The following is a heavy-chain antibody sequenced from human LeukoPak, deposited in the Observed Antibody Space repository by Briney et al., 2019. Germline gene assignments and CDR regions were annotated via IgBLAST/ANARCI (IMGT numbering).Heavy chain of an antibody. J-gene: IGHJ4*02. V-gene: IGHV4-39*07. CDR2: IDHSGRT. D-gene: IGHD1-26*01. CDR3: ARGENFDY. Sequence: SETLSLTCTVSGGSISSGGYHWNWLRQPPGKGLEWIGEIDHSGRTNRNSSLESRVTISVDTSKKQFSLKMDSVTAADTAVYYCARGENFDYWGQGTLVTVSS. CDR1: GGSISSGGYH.